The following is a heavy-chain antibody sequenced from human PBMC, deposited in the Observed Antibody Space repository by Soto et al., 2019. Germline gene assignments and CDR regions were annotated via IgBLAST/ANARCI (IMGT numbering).Heavy chain of an antibody. V-gene: IGHV1-58*02. CDR3: AAIYGDYPFDY. CDR2: IVVGSGNT. CDR1: GFTFTSAA. J-gene: IGHJ4*02. Sequence: SVKGACKASGFTFTSAAMQWGRQARGQRLEWIGWIVVGSGNTNYAQKFQERVTITRDMSTSTAYMELSSLRSEDTAVYYRAAIYGDYPFDYRGQGTLVTVSS. D-gene: IGHD4-17*01.